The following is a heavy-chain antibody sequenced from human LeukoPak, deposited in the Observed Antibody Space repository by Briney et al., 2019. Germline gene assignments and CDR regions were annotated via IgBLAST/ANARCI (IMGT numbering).Heavy chain of an antibody. CDR2: ISSSSSTI. J-gene: IGHJ4*02. CDR3: ARRWNWVDY. D-gene: IGHD1-7*01. V-gene: IGHV3-48*01. Sequence: TGGSLRLSCAASGFTFSSYSMNWVRQAPGKGLEWVSYISSSSSTIYYADSVKGRFTISRDNAKNSLYLQMNSLRAEDTAVYYCARRWNWVDYWGQGTLVTVSS. CDR1: GFTFSSYS.